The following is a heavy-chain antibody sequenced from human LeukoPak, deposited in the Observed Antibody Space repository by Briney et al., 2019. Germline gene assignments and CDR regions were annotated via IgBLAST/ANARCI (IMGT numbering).Heavy chain of an antibody. CDR1: GFTFSSYS. Sequence: KPGGSLRLSCAASGFTFSSYSMNWVRQAPGKGLEWVSSISSGSSYIYYADSVKGRFTISRDNAKNSLYLQMNSLRAEDTAVYYCARVWEGTGDFDYWGQGTLVTVSS. V-gene: IGHV3-21*01. D-gene: IGHD1-26*01. CDR2: ISSGSSYI. J-gene: IGHJ4*02. CDR3: ARVWEGTGDFDY.